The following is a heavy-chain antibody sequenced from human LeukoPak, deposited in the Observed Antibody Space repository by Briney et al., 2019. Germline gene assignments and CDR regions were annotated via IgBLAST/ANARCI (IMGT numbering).Heavy chain of an antibody. V-gene: IGHV4-34*01. CDR2: INHSGST. J-gene: IGHJ3*02. CDR3: ARANQQLDAFDI. D-gene: IGHD6-13*01. CDR1: GGSFSGYY. Sequence: SETLSLTCAVYGGSFSGYYWSWIRQPPGKGLEWIGEINHSGSTNYNPSLKSRVTISVDTSKNQFSLKLSSVTAADTVVYYCARANQQLDAFDIWGQGTMVTVSS.